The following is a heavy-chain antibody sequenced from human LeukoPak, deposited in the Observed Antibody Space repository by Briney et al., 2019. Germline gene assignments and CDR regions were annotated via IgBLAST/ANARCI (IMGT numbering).Heavy chain of an antibody. CDR3: ARGDNWFDP. V-gene: IGHV4-34*01. CDR1: GGSFSGYY. J-gene: IGHJ5*02. CDR2: INHSGST. Sequence: SSETLSLTCAVYGGSFSGYYWSWIRQPPGKGLEWIGEINHSGSTNYNPSLKSRVTISVDTSKNQFSLKLSSVTAADTAVYYCARGDNWFDPWGQVTLVTVSS.